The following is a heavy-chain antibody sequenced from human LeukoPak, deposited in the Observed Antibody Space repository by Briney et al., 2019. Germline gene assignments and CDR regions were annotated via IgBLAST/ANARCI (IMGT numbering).Heavy chain of an antibody. CDR3: AKGGYSYGIHFDY. Sequence: GRSLRLSCAASGFTFSSYGMHWVRQAPGKGLEWVAVISYDESNKYYADSVKGRFTISRDNSKNTLYLQMNSLRAEDTAVYYCAKGGYSYGIHFDYWGQGTLVTVSS. J-gene: IGHJ4*02. CDR1: GFTFSSYG. D-gene: IGHD5-18*01. V-gene: IGHV3-30*18. CDR2: ISYDESNK.